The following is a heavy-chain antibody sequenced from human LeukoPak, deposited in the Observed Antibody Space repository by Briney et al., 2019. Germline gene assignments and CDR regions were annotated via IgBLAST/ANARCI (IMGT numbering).Heavy chain of an antibody. V-gene: IGHV7-4-1*02. Sequence: ASVKVSCKASGHTFTSYAMNWVRQAPGQGLEWMGWINTNTGNPTYAQGFTGRFVFSLDTSVSTAYLQISSLKAEDTAVYYCARDARTGPYYGWGSYYSNDAFDIWGQGTMATVSS. CDR2: INTNTGNP. CDR1: GHTFTSYA. J-gene: IGHJ3*02. CDR3: ARDARTGPYYGWGSYYSNDAFDI. D-gene: IGHD3-10*01.